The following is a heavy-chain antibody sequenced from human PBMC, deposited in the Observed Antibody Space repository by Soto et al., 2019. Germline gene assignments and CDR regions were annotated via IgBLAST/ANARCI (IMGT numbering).Heavy chain of an antibody. V-gene: IGHV3-66*01. CDR3: ARVRTTESREAFDI. J-gene: IGHJ3*02. CDR1: GFTVTTNY. CDR2: IYSGVGT. Sequence: GGSLRLSCAASGFTVTTNYMSWVRQAPGKGLEWVSVIYSGVGTHYADSVNGRFTISRDNSKNTLYLQMNSLRAEDTAVYFCARVRTTESREAFDIWDQETMVTVS.